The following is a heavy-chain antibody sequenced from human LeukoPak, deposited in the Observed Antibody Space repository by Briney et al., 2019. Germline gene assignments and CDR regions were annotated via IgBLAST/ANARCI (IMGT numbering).Heavy chain of an antibody. Sequence: ASVKVSCKASGGTFSSYAINWVRQATGQGLEWMGWMNPNSGNTGYAQKFQGRVTMTRNTSISTAYMELSSLRSEDTAVYYCARYCSGGSCYSDAFDVWGQGTMVTVSS. V-gene: IGHV1-8*02. D-gene: IGHD2-15*01. CDR2: MNPNSGNT. J-gene: IGHJ3*01. CDR3: ARYCSGGSCYSDAFDV. CDR1: GGTFSSYA.